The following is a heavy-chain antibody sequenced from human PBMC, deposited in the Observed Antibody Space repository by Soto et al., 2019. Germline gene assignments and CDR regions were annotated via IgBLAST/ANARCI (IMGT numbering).Heavy chain of an antibody. CDR2: ISYDEIDK. Sequence: GGSLRLSCSASGFTFSNYTMHWVRQAPGKGLEWVALISYDEIDKYFADAVKGRFTISRDNSKNTLYLQMDSLRAEDTAVYYCAGRSGSSDYWGRGTLVTVSS. CDR1: GFTFSNYT. CDR3: AGRSGSSDY. D-gene: IGHD3-10*01. J-gene: IGHJ4*02. V-gene: IGHV3-30*04.